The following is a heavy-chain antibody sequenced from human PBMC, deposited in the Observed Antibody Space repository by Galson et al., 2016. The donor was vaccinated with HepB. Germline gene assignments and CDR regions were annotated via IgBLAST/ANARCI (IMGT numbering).Heavy chain of an antibody. CDR1: GFILSHWW. J-gene: IGHJ4*02. CDR3: VPDMTGFSDN. Sequence: SLRLSCAASGFILSHWWVHWVRQGPGKGLEWVSRINPDGTITNYADSEKGRFTVSRDNAENTVFLQMHSLRVEDTAVYYFVPDMTGFSDNWGQGTLVTVSS. V-gene: IGHV3-74*01. D-gene: IGHD3-9*01. CDR2: INPDGTIT.